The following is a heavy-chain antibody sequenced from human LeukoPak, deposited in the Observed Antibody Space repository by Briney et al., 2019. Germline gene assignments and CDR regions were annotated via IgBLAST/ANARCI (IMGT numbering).Heavy chain of an antibody. CDR3: ARDRHVLRYFDWLSNDAFDI. Sequence: VASVKVSCKASGYTFTGYYMHWVRQAPGQGLEWMGRINPNSGGTNYAQKFQGRVTMTRDTSISTAYMELSRLRSDDTAVYYCARDRHVLRYFDWLSNDAFDIWGQGTMVTVSS. CDR2: INPNSGGT. J-gene: IGHJ3*02. D-gene: IGHD3-9*01. V-gene: IGHV1-2*06. CDR1: GYTFTGYY.